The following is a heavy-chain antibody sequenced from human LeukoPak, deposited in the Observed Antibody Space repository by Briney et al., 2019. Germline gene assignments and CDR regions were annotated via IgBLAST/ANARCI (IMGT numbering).Heavy chain of an antibody. CDR2: INTNTGNP. D-gene: IGHD6-19*01. CDR3: ARVNSGSGGNYMDV. J-gene: IGHJ6*03. V-gene: IGHV7-4-1*02. Sequence: GASVKVSCKSSGYTFTSYYIHWVRQAPGQGLEWMGWINTNTGNPTYAQGFTGRFVFSLDTSVSTAYLQISSLKAEDTAVYYCARVNSGSGGNYMDVWGKGTTVTVSS. CDR1: GYTFTSYY.